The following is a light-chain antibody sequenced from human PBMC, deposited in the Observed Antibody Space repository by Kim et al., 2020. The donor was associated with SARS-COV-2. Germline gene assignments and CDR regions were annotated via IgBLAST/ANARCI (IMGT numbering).Light chain of an antibody. CDR2: DAS. Sequence: DIQMTQSPSSLSASVGDRVTITCQPSQDISNYLNWYQQKPGKAPKLLIYDASNLETGVPSRFSGSGSGTDFTFTISSLQPEDIATYYCQQYDNFPPTFGGGTKVDIK. CDR3: QQYDNFPPT. J-gene: IGKJ4*01. CDR1: QDISNY. V-gene: IGKV1-33*01.